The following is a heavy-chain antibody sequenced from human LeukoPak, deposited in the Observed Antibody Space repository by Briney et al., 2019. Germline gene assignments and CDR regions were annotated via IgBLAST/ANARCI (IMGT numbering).Heavy chain of an antibody. CDR2: ISSDGSNK. CDR1: GFTFSNYA. J-gene: IGHJ5*02. Sequence: GGSLRLSCAASGFTFSNYAMHWVRQAPGKGLEWVAVISSDGSNKYYTDSVKGRFTISRDNSKNMLYLQMNSLRAEDTAVYYCARDRGYCSSTSCYRFRFDPWGQGTLVTVSS. V-gene: IGHV3-30*03. CDR3: ARDRGYCSSTSCYRFRFDP. D-gene: IGHD2-2*02.